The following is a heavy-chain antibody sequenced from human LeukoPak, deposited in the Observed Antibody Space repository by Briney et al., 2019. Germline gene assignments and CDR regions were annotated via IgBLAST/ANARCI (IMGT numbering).Heavy chain of an antibody. CDR3: ARDRGSSGRLGRFDN. Sequence: GGSLRLSCAASSFTLSTYCRTWLRQAPGKGLKWVANIKQDGSEKSYEDSVKGRFTISRDNAKKLLYLQMNSLRVEDTAVYYCARDRGSSGRLGRFDNWGQGTLVTVSP. D-gene: IGHD6-19*01. CDR2: IKQDGSEK. CDR1: SFTLSTYC. V-gene: IGHV3-7*01. J-gene: IGHJ4*02.